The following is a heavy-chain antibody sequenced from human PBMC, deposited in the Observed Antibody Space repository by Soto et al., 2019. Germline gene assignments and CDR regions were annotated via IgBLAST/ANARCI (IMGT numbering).Heavy chain of an antibody. CDR1: GFSLTTSGVG. CDR3: ARRYRSSSLDF. V-gene: IGHV2-5*02. J-gene: IGHJ4*02. Sequence: QITLKESGPPLVKPTQTLTLTCTFSGFSLTTSGVGVGWIRQPPGKALEWLALIYWDDDKRYSPSLKSRLTITKDTSKNQVVLTMTNMDPVDTATYYCARRYRSSSLDFWGQGTLVTVSS. CDR2: IYWDDDK. D-gene: IGHD6-6*01.